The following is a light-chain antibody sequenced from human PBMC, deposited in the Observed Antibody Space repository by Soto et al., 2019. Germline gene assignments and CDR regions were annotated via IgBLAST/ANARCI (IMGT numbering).Light chain of an antibody. CDR3: QQRAIWPPYT. CDR2: DAS. V-gene: IGKV3-11*01. CDR1: QSVNTY. Sequence: EIVLTQSPATLSLSPGERATLSCRASQSVNTYLAWYQQKPGQAPRLLIYDASNMATGIPARFSGSGSGTDFTLTISSLEPEDFAVYYCQQRAIWPPYTFGQGTKLDIK. J-gene: IGKJ2*01.